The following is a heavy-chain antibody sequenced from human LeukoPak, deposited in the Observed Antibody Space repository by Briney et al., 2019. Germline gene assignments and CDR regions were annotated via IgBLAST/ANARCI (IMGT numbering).Heavy chain of an antibody. CDR3: AKDKYSSSSGGFDY. J-gene: IGHJ4*02. V-gene: IGHV3-23*01. CDR1: GFILNSYG. CDR2: ISRSGFST. Sequence: GGSLRLSCAASGFILNSYGMSWVRQAPGKGLEWVSGISRSGFSTDYADSVKGRFTTSRDKSKNTLYLQMNSLRAEDTAVYYCAKDKYSSSSGGFDYWGQGTLVTVSS. D-gene: IGHD6-6*01.